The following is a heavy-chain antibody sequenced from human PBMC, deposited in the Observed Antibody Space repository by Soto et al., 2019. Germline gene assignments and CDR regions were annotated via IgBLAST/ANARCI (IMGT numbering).Heavy chain of an antibody. D-gene: IGHD2-2*01. CDR2: IWYDGSNK. CDR1: GFTFSSYG. CDR3: ARGAIVVVPAAEYAFDI. J-gene: IGHJ3*02. Sequence: GGSLRLSCAASGFTFSSYGMHWVRQAPGKGLEWVAVIWYDGSNKYYADSVKGRFTISRDNSKNTLYLQMNSLRAEDTAVYYCARGAIVVVPAAEYAFDIWGQGTMVTVSS. V-gene: IGHV3-33*01.